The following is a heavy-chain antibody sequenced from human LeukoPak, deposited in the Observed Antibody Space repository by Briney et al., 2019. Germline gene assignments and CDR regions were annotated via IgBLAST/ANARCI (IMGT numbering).Heavy chain of an antibody. V-gene: IGHV3-48*01. Sequence: PGGSLRLSCAASGFTFSSYSMNWVRQAPGEGLEWVSYISSSSSTIYYADSVKGRFTISRDNAKNSLYLQMNSLRAEDTAVYYCAIGDGGYSIENPAYGMDVWGQGTTVTVSS. J-gene: IGHJ6*02. CDR1: GFTFSSYS. CDR2: ISSSSSTI. CDR3: AIGDGGYSIENPAYGMDV. D-gene: IGHD3-22*01.